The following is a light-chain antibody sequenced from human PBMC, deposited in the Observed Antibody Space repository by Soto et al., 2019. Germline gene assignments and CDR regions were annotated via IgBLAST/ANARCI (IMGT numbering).Light chain of an antibody. CDR2: EVS. V-gene: IGLV2-14*01. CDR1: RSDVGAYNY. CDR3: SSYASRGTLV. J-gene: IGLJ1*01. Sequence: QSVLTQPASVSGSPGQAVTISCTGTRSDVGAYNYVSWYQQQPDKAPKLILYEVSYRPSGVSDRFSGSKSGNTASLTISGLQAEDEADFYCSSYASRGTLVFGTGTKVTVL.